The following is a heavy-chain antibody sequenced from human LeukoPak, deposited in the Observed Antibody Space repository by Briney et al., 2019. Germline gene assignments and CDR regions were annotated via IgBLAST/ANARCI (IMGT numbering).Heavy chain of an antibody. CDR3: ARVAKERVGGVYYFDC. Sequence: TGGALRLSCAASGFTFIDYDMHWVRQSTGKCREWVSAIGTAVETYYTGSVKCRFTISRENAKTSLYLQMNSLRAGDTDVYYCARVAKERVGGVYYFDCWGQGTLVTVSS. J-gene: IGHJ4*02. CDR2: IGTAVET. V-gene: IGHV3-13*01. D-gene: IGHD1-1*01. CDR1: GFTFIDYD.